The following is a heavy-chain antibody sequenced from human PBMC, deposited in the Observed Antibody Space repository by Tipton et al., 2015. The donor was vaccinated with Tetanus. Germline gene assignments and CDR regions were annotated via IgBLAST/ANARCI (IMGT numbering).Heavy chain of an antibody. V-gene: IGHV4-59*10. Sequence: TLSLTCDVYDGSFSAYYWTWIRQPAGKRLEWIGRIYTSRITIYNPSLKSRVSMSMDTSRNQFSLELNSVTAADTAVYYCARVLRFSASGGWDDAFDLWGQGSLVTVSS. CDR2: IYTSRIT. J-gene: IGHJ3*01. CDR3: ARVLRFSASGGWDDAFDL. CDR1: DGSFSAYY. D-gene: IGHD2-15*01.